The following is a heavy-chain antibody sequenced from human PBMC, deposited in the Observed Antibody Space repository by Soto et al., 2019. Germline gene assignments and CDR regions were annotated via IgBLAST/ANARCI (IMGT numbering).Heavy chain of an antibody. J-gene: IGHJ4*02. Sequence: GASVKVSCKASGYTFRSHGISWVRQAPGQGLEWVGWISAYNGDTHYAPKFQDRITLTTETSTDTAYMELRSLRLDDTAVYYCARDWSRYYDNSGLIWFYWGQGSLVTVSS. CDR2: ISAYNGDT. V-gene: IGHV1-18*04. CDR1: GYTFRSHG. D-gene: IGHD3-22*01. CDR3: ARDWSRYYDNSGLIWFY.